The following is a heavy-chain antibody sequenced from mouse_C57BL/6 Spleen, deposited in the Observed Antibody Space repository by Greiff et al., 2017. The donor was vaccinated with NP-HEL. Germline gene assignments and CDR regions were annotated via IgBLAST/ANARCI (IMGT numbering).Heavy chain of an antibody. D-gene: IGHD2-2*01. CDR3: AREHYGYDGGYYFDY. CDR1: GYTFTSYW. V-gene: IGHV1-64*01. CDR2: IHPNSGST. Sequence: QVQLQQPGAELVKPGASVKLSCKASGYTFTSYWMHWVKQRPGQGLEWIGMIHPNSGSTNYNEKFKSKATLTVDKSSSTAYMQLSSLTSEDSAVYYCAREHYGYDGGYYFDYWGQGTTLTVSS. J-gene: IGHJ2*01.